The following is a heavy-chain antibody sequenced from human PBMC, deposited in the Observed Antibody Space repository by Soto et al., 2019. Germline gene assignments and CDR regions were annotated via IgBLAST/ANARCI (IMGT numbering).Heavy chain of an antibody. CDR2: INHSGST. J-gene: IGHJ5*02. V-gene: IGHV4-34*01. CDR3: ARGRIVVVVAATGSWFDP. CDR1: GGSFSCYY. Sequence: NPSETLSLTCAVYGGSFSCYYWSWIRQPPGKGLEWIGEINHSGSTNYNPSLKSRVTISVDTSKNQFSLKLSSVTAADTAVYYCARGRIVVVVAATGSWFDPWGQGTLVTVSS. D-gene: IGHD2-15*01.